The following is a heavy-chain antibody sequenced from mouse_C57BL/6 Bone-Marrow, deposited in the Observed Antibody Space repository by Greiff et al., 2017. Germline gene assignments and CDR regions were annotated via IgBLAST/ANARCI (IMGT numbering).Heavy chain of an antibody. Sequence: DVMLVESGGGLVKPGGSLKLSCAASGFTFSSYAMSWVRQTPEKRLEWVATISDGGSYTYYPDNVKGRFTISRDNAKNNLYLQMSHLKSEDTAMYYCAREEDSSGPPAMDYWGQGTSVTVSS. V-gene: IGHV5-4*01. J-gene: IGHJ4*01. CDR1: GFTFSSYA. D-gene: IGHD3-2*02. CDR3: AREEDSSGPPAMDY. CDR2: ISDGGSYT.